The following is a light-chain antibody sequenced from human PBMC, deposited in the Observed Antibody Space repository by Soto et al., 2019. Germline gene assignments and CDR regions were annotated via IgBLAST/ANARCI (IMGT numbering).Light chain of an antibody. CDR2: EVN. CDR1: SSDIGAYNY. CDR3: SSYAGSNMGV. J-gene: IGLJ1*01. Sequence: QSALTQPPSASGSPGQSVTISCTGTSSDIGAYNYVSWFQQHPGEAPKLIISEVNKRPSGVPDRFSGSKSGNTASLTVSGLRAEDEADYYCSSYAGSNMGVFGSGTKVTVL. V-gene: IGLV2-8*01.